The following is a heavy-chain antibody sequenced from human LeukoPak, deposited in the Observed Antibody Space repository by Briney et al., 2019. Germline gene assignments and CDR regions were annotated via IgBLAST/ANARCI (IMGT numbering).Heavy chain of an antibody. D-gene: IGHD6-13*01. J-gene: IGHJ5*02. Sequence: GGSLRLSCAASGFTFSSYGMHWVRQAPGKGLEWVAFIRYDGSNKYYADSVKGRFTISRDNSKNTLYLQMNSLRAEDTAVYYCAKGTSSSSWYNWFDPWGQGTLVTVSS. V-gene: IGHV3-30*02. CDR2: IRYDGSNK. CDR3: AKGTSSSSWYNWFDP. CDR1: GFTFSSYG.